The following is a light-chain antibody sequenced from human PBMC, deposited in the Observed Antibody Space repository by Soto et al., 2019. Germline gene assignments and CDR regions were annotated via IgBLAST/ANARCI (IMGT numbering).Light chain of an antibody. V-gene: IGKV3-20*01. CDR1: ETVTGKY. CDR2: AAS. Sequence: EIVLTQSPGTLSLSPGDRATLSCRASETVTGKYLAWYQQKAGQAPSLLIFAASNRATGIPDRFSGSGSGTDFTLTISRREPEDFAVYFCQQYRSPPQTFCHGTKVAIK. J-gene: IGKJ1*01. CDR3: QQYRSPPQT.